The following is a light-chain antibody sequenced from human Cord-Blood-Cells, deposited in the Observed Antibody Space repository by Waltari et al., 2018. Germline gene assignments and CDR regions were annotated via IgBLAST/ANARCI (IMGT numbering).Light chain of an antibody. CDR1: SGINVGTYR. V-gene: IGLV5-45*02. CDR3: MMWHSSAWV. Sequence: QAVLTQPSSLSASPGASASLTCTLRSGINVGTYRIYWYQQKPGSPPQYLLRYKSDSDKQQGSGVPGRLSGSKDASANAGILLISGLQSEDEADYYCMMWHSSAWVFGGGTKLTVL. CDR2: YKSDSDK. J-gene: IGLJ3*02.